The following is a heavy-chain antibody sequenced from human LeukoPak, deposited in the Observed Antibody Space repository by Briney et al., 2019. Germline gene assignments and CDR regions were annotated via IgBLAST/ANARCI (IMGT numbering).Heavy chain of an antibody. CDR1: GFTFSSYA. J-gene: IGHJ6*03. V-gene: IGHV3-30*04. CDR3: ARDAGGYSYGYSIYYYYYYMDV. D-gene: IGHD5-18*01. CDR2: ISYDGSNK. Sequence: PGGSLRLSCAASGFTFSSYAMHWVRQAPGKGLEWVAVISYDGSNKYYADSVKGRFTISRDNAKNSLYLQMNCLRAEDTAVYYCARDAGGYSYGYSIYYYYYYMDVWGKGTTVTVSS.